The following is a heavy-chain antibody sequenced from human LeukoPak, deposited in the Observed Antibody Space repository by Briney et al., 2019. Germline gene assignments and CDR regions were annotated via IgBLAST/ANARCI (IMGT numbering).Heavy chain of an antibody. CDR2: IIPIFGTA. Sequence: PVKVSCKASGGTFSSYAISWVRQAPGQGLEWMGGIIPIFGTANYAQKFQGRVTITTDESTSTAYMELSSLRSEDTAVYYCARVYERGVVPAHNWFDPWGQGTLVTVSS. CDR3: ARVYERGVVPAHNWFDP. CDR1: GGTFSSYA. D-gene: IGHD2-2*01. J-gene: IGHJ5*02. V-gene: IGHV1-69*05.